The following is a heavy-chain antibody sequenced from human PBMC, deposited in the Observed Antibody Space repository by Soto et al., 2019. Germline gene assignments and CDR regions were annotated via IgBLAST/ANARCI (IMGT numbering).Heavy chain of an antibody. D-gene: IGHD3-3*01. J-gene: IGHJ6*02. Sequence: SETLSLTCTVSGGSISSYYWSWIRQPPGKGLEWIGYIYYSGSTNYNPSLKSRVTISVDTSKNQFSLKLSSVTAADTAVYYCARGPWILEWNSYGMDVWGQGTTVTVSS. CDR2: IYYSGST. CDR1: GGSISSYY. V-gene: IGHV4-59*01. CDR3: ARGPWILEWNSYGMDV.